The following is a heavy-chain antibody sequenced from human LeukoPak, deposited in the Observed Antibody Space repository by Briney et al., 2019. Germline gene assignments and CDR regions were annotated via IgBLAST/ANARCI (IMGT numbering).Heavy chain of an antibody. CDR1: GFTFSSYA. J-gene: IGHJ4*02. V-gene: IGHV3-23*01. CDR3: AKDGSVITMIVVVMAYYFDY. CDR2: ISGSGGST. Sequence: GGSPRLSCAASGFTFSSYAMSWVRQAPGKGLEWVSAISGSGGSTYYADSVKGRFTISRDNSKNTLYLQMNSLRAEDTAVYYCAKDGSVITMIVVVMAYYFDYWGQGTLVTVSS. D-gene: IGHD3-22*01.